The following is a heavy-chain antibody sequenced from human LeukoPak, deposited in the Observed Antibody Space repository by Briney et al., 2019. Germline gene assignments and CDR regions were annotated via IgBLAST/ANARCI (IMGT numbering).Heavy chain of an antibody. D-gene: IGHD4-11*01. CDR3: ARLSDPSKSPGPLDI. CDR2: IIPIFGTA. CDR1: GDTFNSVA. Sequence: SVKVSCKASGDTFNSVALSWVRLAPGQGLEWMGGIIPIFGTANYAQRFLGRVTITSDESTSTAYMEINSLTSEDTAVYYCARLSDPSKSPGPLDIWGKGTTVTVSS. J-gene: IGHJ6*04. V-gene: IGHV1-69*13.